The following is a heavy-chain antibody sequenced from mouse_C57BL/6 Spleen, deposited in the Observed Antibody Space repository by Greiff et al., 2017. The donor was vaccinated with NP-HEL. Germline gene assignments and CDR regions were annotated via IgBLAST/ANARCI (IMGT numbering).Heavy chain of an antibody. Sequence: QGQRKQSGAELVKPGASVKISCKASGYAFSSYWMNWVKQRPGKGLEWIGQIYPGDGDTNYNGKFKGKATLTADKSSSTAYMQLSSLTSEDTAVYFCAREGGIYYGKRDYAMDYWGQGTSVTVSS. CDR2: IYPGDGDT. CDR1: GYAFSSYW. CDR3: AREGGIYYGKRDYAMDY. V-gene: IGHV1-80*01. D-gene: IGHD2-1*01. J-gene: IGHJ4*01.